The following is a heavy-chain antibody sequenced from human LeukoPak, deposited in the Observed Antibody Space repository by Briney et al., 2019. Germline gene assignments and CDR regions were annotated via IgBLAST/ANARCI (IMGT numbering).Heavy chain of an antibody. Sequence: ASVTVSFKGSGYTFTYYHMHWVRQAPGQGRGWMGWINPNSGGTNYAQKFQGRVTMTRDTSISTAYMELSRLRSDDTAVYYCARVRGYCSSTNCYYAFDIWGQGTMVTVSS. CDR1: GYTFTYYH. J-gene: IGHJ3*02. CDR3: ARVRGYCSSTNCYYAFDI. V-gene: IGHV1-2*02. D-gene: IGHD2-2*01. CDR2: INPNSGGT.